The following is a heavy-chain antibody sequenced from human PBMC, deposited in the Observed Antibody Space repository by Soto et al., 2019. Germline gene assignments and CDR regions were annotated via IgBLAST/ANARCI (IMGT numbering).Heavy chain of an antibody. CDR2: TWYDESIK. D-gene: IGHD1-26*01. CDR3: ARDYSAGAGENWFDP. V-gene: IGHV3-33*01. CDR1: GFTFSDYG. Sequence: PGGSLRLSCAASGFTFSDYGMHWVRQAPGKGLEWVALTWYDESIKVYADSVKGRFTISRDNSKNTLYLQMNDLRAEDTGVYYCARDYSAGAGENWFDPWGQGTLVTVSS. J-gene: IGHJ5*02.